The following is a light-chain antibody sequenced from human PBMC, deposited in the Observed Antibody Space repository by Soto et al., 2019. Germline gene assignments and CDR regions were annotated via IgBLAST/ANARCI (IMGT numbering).Light chain of an antibody. CDR2: WAS. J-gene: IGKJ2*01. V-gene: IGKV4-1*01. CDR1: QTVLYSSNNQNY. CDR3: QQYYSSPHT. Sequence: DIVMTQSPDSLAVSLGERATFNCKSSQTVLYSSNNQNYLAWYQQKPGQPPKLLIYWASTRESGVPDRFSGSWSGTDFTLTISSLQAEDVAVYYCQQYYSSPHTFGQGTKLEIK.